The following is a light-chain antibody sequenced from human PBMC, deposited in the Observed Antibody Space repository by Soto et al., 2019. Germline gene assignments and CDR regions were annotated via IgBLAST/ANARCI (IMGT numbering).Light chain of an antibody. J-gene: IGKJ1*01. V-gene: IGKV1-39*01. CDR2: SAS. CDR1: QSINNY. Sequence: DIQMTQSPSSLSASVGDRVAITFLASQSINNYLIWYKQTPGKAPKLLIYSASSLQSGVPSRLSGSGSGTDFTLTISSLQPEDFATYYCQQSYATPWTCGPGTKVDIK. CDR3: QQSYATPWT.